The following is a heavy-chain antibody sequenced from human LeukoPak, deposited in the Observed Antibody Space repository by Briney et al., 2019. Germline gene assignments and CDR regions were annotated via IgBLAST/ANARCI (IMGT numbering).Heavy chain of an antibody. D-gene: IGHD6-13*01. CDR1: GGSISSYY. V-gene: IGHV4-59*01. J-gene: IGHJ6*02. Sequence: SETLSLTCTVSGGSISSYYWSWIRQPPGKGLEWIGYIYYSGSTNYNPSLKSRVTISVDTSKNQFSLKLSSVTAADTAVYYCARKAYSSSWYGVPSYGMDVWGQGTTVTVSS. CDR3: ARKAYSSSWYGVPSYGMDV. CDR2: IYYSGST.